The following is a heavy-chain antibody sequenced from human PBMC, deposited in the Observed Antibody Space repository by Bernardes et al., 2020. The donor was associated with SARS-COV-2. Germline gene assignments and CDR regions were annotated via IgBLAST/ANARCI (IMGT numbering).Heavy chain of an antibody. CDR1: GLIVSNKY. J-gene: IGHJ4*02. Sequence: GGSLRLSCTASGLIVSNKYIHWVRQAPGKGLEWVSVIYSGGATHYAESVKGRFTISRDTSKNTLFLQMNSLRGEDTAVYYCAKDLFWWSAADFWGQGTVVTVSS. D-gene: IGHD2-21*01. CDR3: AKDLFWWSAADF. V-gene: IGHV3-53*01. CDR2: IYSGGAT.